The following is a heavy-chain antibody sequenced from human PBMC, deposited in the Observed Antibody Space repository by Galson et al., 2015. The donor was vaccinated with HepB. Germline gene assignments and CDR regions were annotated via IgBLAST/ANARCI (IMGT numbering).Heavy chain of an antibody. D-gene: IGHD2-15*01. Sequence: SLRLSCAASGFSFTRYAMTWVRQAPGKGLEWVSSITSSGGNSYYTDSVKGRFTVSRDNSKNTLLLQLNSLRAEDTGMYFCAKDGIMVANNPYHFHYWGQGTLVTVPS. CDR2: ITSSGGNS. V-gene: IGHV3-23*01. J-gene: IGHJ4*02. CDR1: GFSFTRYA. CDR3: AKDGIMVANNPYHFHY.